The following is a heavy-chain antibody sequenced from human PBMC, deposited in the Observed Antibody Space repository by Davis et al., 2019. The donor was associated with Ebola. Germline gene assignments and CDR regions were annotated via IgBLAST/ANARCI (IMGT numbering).Heavy chain of an antibody. D-gene: IGHD3-10*01. J-gene: IGHJ4*02. CDR2: INPNSGGT. CDR1: GYTFTGYY. CDR3: ARDRSTMVRASYFDY. V-gene: IGHV1-2*04. Sequence: ASVKVSCKASGYTFTGYYMHWVRQAPGQGLEWMGWINPNSGGTNYAQKFQGWVTMTRDPSISTAYMELSRLRSDDTAVYYCARDRSTMVRASYFDYWGQGTLVTVSS.